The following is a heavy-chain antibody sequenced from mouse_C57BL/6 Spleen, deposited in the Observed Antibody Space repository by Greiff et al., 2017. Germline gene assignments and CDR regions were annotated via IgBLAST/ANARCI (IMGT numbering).Heavy chain of an antibody. V-gene: IGHV14-4*01. CDR1: GFNIKDAY. Sequence: EVQLQESGAELVRPGASVKLSCTASGFNIKDAYMHWVKQRPEQGLEWIGWIDPENGDTEYASKFQGKAPITADTSSNTAYLQLSSLTSEDTAVYYCTTRDWVAWFAYWGQGTLVTVSA. CDR3: TTRDWVAWFAY. J-gene: IGHJ3*01. D-gene: IGHD4-1*01. CDR2: IDPENGDT.